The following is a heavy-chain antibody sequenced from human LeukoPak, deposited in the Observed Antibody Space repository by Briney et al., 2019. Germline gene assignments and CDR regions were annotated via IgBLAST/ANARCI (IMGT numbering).Heavy chain of an antibody. D-gene: IGHD2-15*01. V-gene: IGHV1-46*01. CDR2: INPSGGST. Sequence: ASVKVSCKASGYTFTSYYMHWVRQAPGQGLESMGIINPSGGSTSYAQKFQGRVTMTRDTSISTAYMELSRLRSDDTAVYYCARDPPGYCSGGSCNTFDYWGQGTLVTVSS. CDR1: GYTFTSYY. J-gene: IGHJ4*02. CDR3: ARDPPGYCSGGSCNTFDY.